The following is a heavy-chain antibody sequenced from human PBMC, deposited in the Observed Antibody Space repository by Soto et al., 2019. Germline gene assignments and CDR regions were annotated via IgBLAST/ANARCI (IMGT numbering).Heavy chain of an antibody. J-gene: IGHJ5*02. D-gene: IGHD6-19*01. CDR1: GGSISSYY. V-gene: IGHV4-59*08. Sequence: SETLSLTCSVSGGSISSYYWSWIRQPPGKGLEWIGYIYYSGSTNYNPSLKSRVTISVDTSKNQFSLKLSSVTAADTAVYYCARMPIAVAGSNATGDLYAPWSRGPLVIVSS. CDR3: ARMPIAVAGSNATGDLYAP. CDR2: IYYSGST.